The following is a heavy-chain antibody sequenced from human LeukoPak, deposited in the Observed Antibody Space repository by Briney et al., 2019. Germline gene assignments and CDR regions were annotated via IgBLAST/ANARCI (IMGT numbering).Heavy chain of an antibody. V-gene: IGHV3-66*01. CDR2: IYSGGST. CDR3: ARGIAVAGRDY. D-gene: IGHD6-19*01. J-gene: IGHJ4*02. Sequence: GGSLRLSCAASGFTVSSNYMSWVRQAPGNGLGWVSVIYSGGSTYYADSVKGRFTISRDNSKNTLYLQMNSLRAEDTAVYYCARGIAVAGRDYWGQGTLVTVSS. CDR1: GFTVSSNY.